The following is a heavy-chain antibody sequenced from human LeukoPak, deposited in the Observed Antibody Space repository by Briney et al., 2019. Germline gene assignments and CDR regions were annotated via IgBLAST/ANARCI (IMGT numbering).Heavy chain of an antibody. CDR1: GFTFSTYW. J-gene: IGHJ4*02. CDR2: IKQDGSEK. Sequence: GGSLRLSCAVSGFTFSTYWMHWVRQAPGKGLEWVANIKQDGSEKYYIASVKGRFTISRDNAKNSLDLQMNSLRAEDTAVYYCATYSASSGAIEYWGQGTLVTVSS. CDR3: ATYSASSGAIEY. V-gene: IGHV3-7*01. D-gene: IGHD5-12*01.